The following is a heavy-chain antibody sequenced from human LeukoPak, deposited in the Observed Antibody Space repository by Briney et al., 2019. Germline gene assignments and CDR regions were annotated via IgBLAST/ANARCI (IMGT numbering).Heavy chain of an antibody. CDR1: GGSISSSSYY. J-gene: IGHJ4*02. V-gene: IGHV4-39*07. D-gene: IGHD3-10*01. CDR2: IYYSGST. CDR3: ARVLLNSMVRGVPFDY. Sequence: PSETLSLTCTVSGGSISSSSYYWGWIRQPPGKGLEWIGSIYYSGSTYYNPSLKSRVTISVDTSKNQFSLKLSSVTAADTAVYYCARVLLNSMVRGVPFDYWGQGTLVTVSS.